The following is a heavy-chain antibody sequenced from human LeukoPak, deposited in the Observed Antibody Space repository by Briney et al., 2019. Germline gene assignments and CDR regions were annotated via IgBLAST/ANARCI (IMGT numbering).Heavy chain of an antibody. Sequence: GASVKVSCKASGYTFTGYYMHWVRQAPGQGLEWMGWINPNSGGTNYAQKFQGRVTMTRDMSTSTVYMELSSLRSEDTAVYYCARGPPTPGEITMIVVVEGAFDIWGQGTMVTVSS. CDR1: GYTFTGYY. D-gene: IGHD3-22*01. J-gene: IGHJ3*02. CDR2: INPNSGGT. CDR3: ARGPPTPGEITMIVVVEGAFDI. V-gene: IGHV1-2*02.